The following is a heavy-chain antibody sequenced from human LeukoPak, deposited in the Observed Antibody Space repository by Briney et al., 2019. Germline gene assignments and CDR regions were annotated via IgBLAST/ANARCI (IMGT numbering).Heavy chain of an antibody. Sequence: PGGSLRLSCAASGFTFSTYAMSWVRQAPGKGLEWVSGISASGGTTYYADSVKGRFTISRDNSKNTLYLQMNSLRGEDTAVYYCAKDKAPGKWQYPSDYWGQGTLVTVSS. CDR3: AKDKAPGKWQYPSDY. J-gene: IGHJ4*02. CDR2: ISASGGTT. CDR1: GFTFSTYA. D-gene: IGHD5-12*01. V-gene: IGHV3-23*01.